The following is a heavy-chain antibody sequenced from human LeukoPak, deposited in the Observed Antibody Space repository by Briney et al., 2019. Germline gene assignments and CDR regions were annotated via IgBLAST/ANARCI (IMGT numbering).Heavy chain of an antibody. CDR2: ISWNSGSI. D-gene: IGHD5-18*01. CDR1: GFIFDDYA. Sequence: GRSLRLSCAASGFIFDDYAMHWVRHAPGKGLEWVSTISWNSGSIGYADSVKGRFTISRDNAKNSLYLQMNSLRAEDMALYYCAKDIGGEGGYSYGLDYWGQGTLVTVSS. J-gene: IGHJ4*02. V-gene: IGHV3-9*03. CDR3: AKDIGGEGGYSYGLDY.